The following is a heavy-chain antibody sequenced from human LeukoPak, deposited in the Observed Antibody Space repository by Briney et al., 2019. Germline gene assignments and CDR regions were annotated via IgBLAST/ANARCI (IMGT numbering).Heavy chain of an antibody. Sequence: GGSLRLSCAASGFTVSSNYMSWVRQAPGKGLEWVSVIYSGGSTYYADSVKGRFTVSRDNSKNTQYLQMNSLRAEDTAVYYCARAPFTYDSSGDSFDIWGQGTMVTVSS. V-gene: IGHV3-66*01. D-gene: IGHD3-22*01. CDR2: IYSGGST. CDR1: GFTVSSNY. CDR3: ARAPFTYDSSGDSFDI. J-gene: IGHJ3*02.